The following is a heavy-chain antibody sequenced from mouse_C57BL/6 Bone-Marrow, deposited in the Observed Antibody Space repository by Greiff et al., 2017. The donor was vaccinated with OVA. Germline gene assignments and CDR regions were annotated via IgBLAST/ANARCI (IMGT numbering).Heavy chain of an antibody. CDR1: GYTFTSYT. D-gene: IGHD1-1*01. Sequence: QVQLQQSGAELVRPGASVTLSCKASGYTFTSYTMHWVKQRPGQGLEWIGYINPSSGYTKYNQKFKDKATLTADKSSSTAYMQLSSLTSEDSAVYYCARNGSSYYAMDYWGQGTSVTVSS. CDR2: INPSSGYT. CDR3: ARNGSSYYAMDY. V-gene: IGHV1-4*01. J-gene: IGHJ4*01.